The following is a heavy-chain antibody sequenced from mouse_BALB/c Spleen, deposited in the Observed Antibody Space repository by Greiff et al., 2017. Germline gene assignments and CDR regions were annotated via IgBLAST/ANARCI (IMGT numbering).Heavy chain of an antibody. CDR1: GFSLTSYG. CDR2: IWSGGST. Sequence: QVQLQQSGPGLVQPSQSLSITCTVSGFSLTSYGVHWVRQSPGKGLEWLGVIWSGGSTDYNAAFISRLSISKDNSKSQVFFKMNSLQADDTAIYYCARIYDYGAMDYWGQGTSVTVSS. CDR3: ARIYDYGAMDY. V-gene: IGHV2-4-1*01. D-gene: IGHD2-4*01. J-gene: IGHJ4*01.